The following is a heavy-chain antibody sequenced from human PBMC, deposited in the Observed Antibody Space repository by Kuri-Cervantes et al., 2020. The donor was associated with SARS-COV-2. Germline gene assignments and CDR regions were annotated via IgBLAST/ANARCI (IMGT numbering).Heavy chain of an antibody. CDR2: ISGSGGST. CDR3: ARAVRFLEWLPGNYFDY. V-gene: IGHV3-23*01. D-gene: IGHD3-3*01. J-gene: IGHJ4*02. Sequence: GGSPRLSCAASGFTFSSYAMSWVRQAPGKGLEWVSAISGSGGSTYYADSVKGRFTISRDNSKNTLYLQMNSLRAEDTAVYYCARAVRFLEWLPGNYFDYWGQGTLVTVSS. CDR1: GFTFSSYA.